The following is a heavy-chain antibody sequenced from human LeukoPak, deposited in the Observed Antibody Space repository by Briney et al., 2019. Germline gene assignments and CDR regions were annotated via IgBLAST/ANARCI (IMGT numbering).Heavy chain of an antibody. CDR3: ARAPRDCDGECCTGYCDN. V-gene: IGHV3-11*01. D-gene: IGHD2-21*01. CDR2: IAGGGNTT. Sequence: PGGSLRLSCVTTGFNFSIYYMNWIRQAPGKGLEWVSFIAGGGNTTSYAESVKGRFTISRDNAQGTLFLQMNSLRDEDTALYYCARAPRDCDGECCTGYCDNWGQGTLVTVSS. CDR1: GFNFSIYY. J-gene: IGHJ4*02.